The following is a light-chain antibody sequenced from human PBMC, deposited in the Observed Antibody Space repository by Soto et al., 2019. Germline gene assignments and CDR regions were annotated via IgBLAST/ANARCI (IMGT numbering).Light chain of an antibody. CDR1: QSISSW. CDR2: DAS. CDR3: QRADSFPIT. J-gene: IGKJ5*01. Sequence: DIQVTQSPSTLSASVGDSVTITCRASQSISSWLVWYQQKPVKAPQLLIYDASGLQIGDPSRFSGRGSGTDFTLTISSLQPEDFAAYYCQRADSFPITFGQGTRLEIK. V-gene: IGKV1-12*01.